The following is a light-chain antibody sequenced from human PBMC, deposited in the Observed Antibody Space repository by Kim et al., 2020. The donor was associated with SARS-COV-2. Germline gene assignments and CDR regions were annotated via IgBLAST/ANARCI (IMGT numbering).Light chain of an antibody. CDR2: NNN. V-gene: IGLV1-47*01. CDR1: SSNIGRHS. J-gene: IGLJ1*01. CDR3: ASWDDSLTAYV. Sequence: ELTQPPSTSGTPGQRVTISCSGKSSNIGRHSVYWYQQVPGTAPKLLIYNNNQRPSGVPDRFSGSKSGTSASLAISGLRSEEEADYYCASWDDSLTAYVFGTGTKVTVL.